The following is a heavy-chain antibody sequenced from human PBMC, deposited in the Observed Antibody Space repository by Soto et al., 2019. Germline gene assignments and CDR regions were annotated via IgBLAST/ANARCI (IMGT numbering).Heavy chain of an antibody. CDR3: AHRRRSSWPNWFDP. D-gene: IGHD6-13*01. V-gene: IGHV2-5*01. J-gene: IGHJ5*02. Sequence: QITLKESGPTLLKPTQTLTLTCTFSGFSLSTSGVGVGWIRQPPGKAMEWLALIYWNDDKRYSPSLKSRLTIAKDTSKNQVVLTMTNMDPVDTAPYYCAHRRRSSWPNWFDPCGQGTLVTVSS. CDR1: GFSLSTSGVG. CDR2: IYWNDDK.